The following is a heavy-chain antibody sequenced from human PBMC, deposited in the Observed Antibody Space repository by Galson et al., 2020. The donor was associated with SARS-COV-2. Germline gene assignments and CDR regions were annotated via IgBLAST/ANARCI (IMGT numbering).Heavy chain of an antibody. D-gene: IGHD1-20*01. CDR1: GFSLNTSGVG. J-gene: IGHJ5*02. CDR2: IFWHNDK. Sequence: KMSGPTLVKPTQTLTLTCTFSGFSLNTSGVGVGWIRQPPGKALEWLALIFWHNDKWYSPSLKSRLNINNDASKNQVVLTMTNMDPVDTATYYCAHSSGWAVTGHNWLDPWGQGTLVTVSS. V-gene: IGHV2-5*01. CDR3: AHSSGWAVTGHNWLDP.